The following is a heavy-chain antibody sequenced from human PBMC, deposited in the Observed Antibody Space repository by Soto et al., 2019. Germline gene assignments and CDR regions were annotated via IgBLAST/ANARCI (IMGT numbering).Heavy chain of an antibody. CDR2: ISYDGSNK. Sequence: GGSLRLSCASSGFTFISYGMHWVRQAPGKGLEWVAVISYDGSNKYYADSVKGRFTISRDNSKNTLYLQMNSLRAEDTAVYYCAKDYYDSSGYLDYWGQGTLVTVSS. J-gene: IGHJ4*02. CDR1: GFTFISYG. V-gene: IGHV3-30*18. D-gene: IGHD3-22*01. CDR3: AKDYYDSSGYLDY.